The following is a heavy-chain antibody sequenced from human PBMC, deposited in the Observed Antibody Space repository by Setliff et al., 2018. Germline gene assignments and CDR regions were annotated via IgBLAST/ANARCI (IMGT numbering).Heavy chain of an antibody. V-gene: IGHV5-51*01. J-gene: IGHJ3*02. CDR2: IYPSNSNI. Sequence: PGESLKISCKASGYIFTNYWIGWVRQMPGKGLEWMGVIYPSNSNIKYSPSFQGQVTISADKSISTAYLQWSSLKASDTAMYYCARAGFDAFDIWGQGTMVTVSS. CDR3: ARAGFDAFDI. CDR1: GYIFTNYW.